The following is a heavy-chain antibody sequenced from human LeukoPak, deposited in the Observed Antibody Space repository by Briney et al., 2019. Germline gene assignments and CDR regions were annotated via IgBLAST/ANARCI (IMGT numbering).Heavy chain of an antibody. V-gene: IGHV4-34*01. CDR1: GGSFSGYY. Sequence: SETLSLTCAVYGGSFSGYYWSWIRQPPGKGLEWIGEINHSGSTNYNPSLKSRVTISVDTSKNQFSLKLSSVTAADTAVYYCARAIVVVVAAHYYYYYMDVWGKGTTVTISS. J-gene: IGHJ6*03. CDR3: ARAIVVVVAAHYYYYYMDV. CDR2: INHSGST. D-gene: IGHD2-15*01.